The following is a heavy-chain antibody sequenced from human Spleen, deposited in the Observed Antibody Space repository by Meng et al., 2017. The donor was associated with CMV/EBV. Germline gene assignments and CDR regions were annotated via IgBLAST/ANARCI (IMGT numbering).Heavy chain of an antibody. V-gene: IGHV1-69*10. J-gene: IGHJ6*02. CDR2: IIPVLGIV. CDR1: GGTYSNYA. D-gene: IGHD4-23*01. CDR3: ARELSMVVTRVYGMDV. Sequence: SVKVSCKTSGGTYSNYAVSWVRQAPGQGLEWVGGIIPVLGIVNYAQKYQDRVTITADKSTSTAYMELSSLRSEDTAVYYCARELSMVVTRVYGMDVWGQGTTVTVSS.